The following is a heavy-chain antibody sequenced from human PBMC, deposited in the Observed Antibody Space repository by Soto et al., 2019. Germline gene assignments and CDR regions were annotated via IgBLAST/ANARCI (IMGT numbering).Heavy chain of an antibody. V-gene: IGHV1-46*01. J-gene: IGHJ4*02. Sequence: ASVKVSCKTSGYTFTNYYMHWVRQAPGQGLEWMGIINPSVISTNYAQKFQGRITMTRDTSTSTVYMELSSLRSEDTAVYYCARAGQGTTDFDYWGQGTLVTGSS. CDR2: INPSVIST. CDR1: GYTFTNYY. D-gene: IGHD1-26*01. CDR3: ARAGQGTTDFDY.